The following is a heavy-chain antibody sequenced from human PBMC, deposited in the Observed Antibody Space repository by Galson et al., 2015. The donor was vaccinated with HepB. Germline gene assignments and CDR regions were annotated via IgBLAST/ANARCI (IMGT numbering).Heavy chain of an antibody. Sequence: SLRLSCAASGFTFSNYAMHWVRQAPGKGLEWVAVISYDGSNKYYADSVKGRFTISRDNSKNTLYLQMNSLRAEDTAVYYCAEDQWYSSGCLDYWGQGTLVTVSS. CDR2: ISYDGSNK. D-gene: IGHD6-19*01. V-gene: IGHV3-30*18. CDR1: GFTFSNYA. CDR3: AEDQWYSSGCLDY. J-gene: IGHJ4*02.